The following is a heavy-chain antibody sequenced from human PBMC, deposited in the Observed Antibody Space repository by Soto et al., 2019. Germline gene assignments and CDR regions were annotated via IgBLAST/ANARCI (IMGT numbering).Heavy chain of an antibody. D-gene: IGHD3-22*01. CDR2: INHSGST. CDR1: GGSFSGYY. V-gene: IGHV4-34*01. J-gene: IGHJ5*02. Sequence: SDTLSLTCAVYGGSFSGYYWSWIRQPPGKGLEWIGEINHSGSTNYNPSLKSRVTISVDTSKNQFSLKLSSVTAADTAVYYCARRENYYDSSGYGGANWFDPWGQGTLVTVSS. CDR3: ARRENYYDSSGYGGANWFDP.